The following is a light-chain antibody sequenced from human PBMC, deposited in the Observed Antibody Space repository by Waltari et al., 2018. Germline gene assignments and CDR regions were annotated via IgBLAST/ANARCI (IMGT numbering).Light chain of an antibody. CDR2: WAS. V-gene: IGKV4-1*01. CDR1: QSVFHSSYNKNY. Sequence: DIVMTQSPDSLAVSLGEKAPINCKSRQSVFHSSYNKNYLAWYQQKPGQPPNLLIYWASTRESGVPDRFSGSESGTDFTLTISSLQAEDVAVYYCQQYFSAPWTFGQGTRVEIK. CDR3: QQYFSAPWT. J-gene: IGKJ1*01.